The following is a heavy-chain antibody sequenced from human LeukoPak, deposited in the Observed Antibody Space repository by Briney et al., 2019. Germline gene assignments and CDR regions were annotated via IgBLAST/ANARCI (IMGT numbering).Heavy chain of an antibody. CDR3: ARIFGADFWSGYYTGYYYYIDV. CDR2: IYYSGST. CDR1: GGSISSYH. V-gene: IGHV4-59*01. D-gene: IGHD3-3*01. J-gene: IGHJ6*03. Sequence: SETLSLTCTVSGGSISSYHWSWLRQPPGKGLEWIGYIYYSGSTNYNPSLKSRVTISVDTSKNQFSLKLSSVTAADTAVYYCARIFGADFWSGYYTGYYYYIDVWGKGTTVTVSS.